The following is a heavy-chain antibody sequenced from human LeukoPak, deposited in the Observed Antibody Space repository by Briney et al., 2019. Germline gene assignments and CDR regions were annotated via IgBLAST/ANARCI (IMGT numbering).Heavy chain of an antibody. CDR2: IIPIFGTA. CDR3: ARALVRTYFYDSSSAFDI. CDR1: GGTFSSYA. D-gene: IGHD3-22*01. V-gene: IGHV1-69*05. J-gene: IGHJ3*02. Sequence: SVKVSCKASGGTFSSYAISWVRQAPGQGLEWMGRIIPIFGTANYAQTFQGRVTITTDESTSTAYMELSSLRSEDTAVYYCARALVRTYFYDSSSAFDIWGQGTMVTVSS.